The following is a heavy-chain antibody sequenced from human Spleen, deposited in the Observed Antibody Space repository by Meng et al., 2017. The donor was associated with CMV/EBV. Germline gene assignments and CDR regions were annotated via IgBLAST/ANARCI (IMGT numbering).Heavy chain of an antibody. V-gene: IGHV4-34*01. J-gene: IGHJ4*02. CDR1: GGSFSGYY. Sequence: VYGGSFSGYYSGRVRQPPGKGLEWIEEINHSGSTNYNPSLKSRVTISVDTSKNQFSLKLSSVTAADTAVYYCARGRHRVAYYFNYWGQGTLVTVSS. D-gene: IGHD3-16*02. CDR3: ARGRHRVAYYFNY. CDR2: INHSGST.